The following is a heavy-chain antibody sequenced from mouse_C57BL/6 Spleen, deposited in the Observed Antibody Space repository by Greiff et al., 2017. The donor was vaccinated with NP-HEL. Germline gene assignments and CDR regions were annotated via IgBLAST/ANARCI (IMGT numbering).Heavy chain of an antibody. CDR1: GFTFSDYG. CDR2: ISSGSSTI. J-gene: IGHJ3*01. V-gene: IGHV5-17*01. Sequence: DVHLVESGGGLVKPGGSLKLSCAASGFTFSDYGMHWVRQAPEKGLEWVAYISSGSSTIYYADTVKGRFTISRDNAKNTLFLQMTSLRSEDTAMYYCARWPGFAYWGQGTLVTVSA. CDR3: ARWPGFAY.